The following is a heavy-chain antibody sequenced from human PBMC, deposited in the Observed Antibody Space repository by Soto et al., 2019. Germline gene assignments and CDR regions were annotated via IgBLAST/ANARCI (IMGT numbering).Heavy chain of an antibody. CDR1: GYTFTSYA. D-gene: IGHD6-19*01. CDR3: TKPRSSLQWPPFDP. CDR2: INAGNGNT. Sequence: GASVKVSCKASGYTFTSYAMHWVRQAPGQRLEWMGWINAGNGNTKYSQKFQGRVTITRDNSRNTLYLQMNSLRIEDTGVYYCTKPRSSLQWPPFDPWGHGTLVTVSS. J-gene: IGHJ5*02. V-gene: IGHV1-3*01.